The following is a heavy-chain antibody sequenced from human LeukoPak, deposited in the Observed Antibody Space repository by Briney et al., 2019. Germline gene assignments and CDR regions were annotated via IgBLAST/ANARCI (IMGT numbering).Heavy chain of an antibody. D-gene: IGHD3-9*01. CDR1: GFTFSNYG. CDR2: ISYDGSNK. Sequence: TGGSLRLSCAASGFTFSNYGMHWVRQAPGKGLEWVTLISYDGSNKYYADPVKGRFTISRDNAKNLLYLQMNSLRAEDTAVYYCARTYYDILTAYNPYFDYWGQGILVTVSS. J-gene: IGHJ4*02. CDR3: ARTYYDILTAYNPYFDY. V-gene: IGHV3-30*03.